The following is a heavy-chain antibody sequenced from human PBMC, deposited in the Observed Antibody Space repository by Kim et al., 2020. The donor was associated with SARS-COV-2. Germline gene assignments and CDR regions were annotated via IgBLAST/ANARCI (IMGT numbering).Heavy chain of an antibody. V-gene: IGHV1-18*01. CDR3: ARDRGYGDDTFDY. D-gene: IGHD4-17*01. J-gene: IGHJ4*02. Sequence: YAQKLQGRVTRTTDTSTSTAFLELRSLRADDTAVYFCARDRGYGDDTFDYWGQGTLVTVSS.